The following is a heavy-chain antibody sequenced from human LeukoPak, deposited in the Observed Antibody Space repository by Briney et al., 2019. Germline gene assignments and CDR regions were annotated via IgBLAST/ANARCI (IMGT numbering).Heavy chain of an antibody. V-gene: IGHV4-34*01. CDR1: GGSFSGYY. CDR2: INHSGNT. J-gene: IGHJ6*02. D-gene: IGHD6-19*01. Sequence: SETLSLTCAVYGGSFSGYYWSWIRQPPGKGLEWIGEINHSGNTNYNPSLKSRVTISVDTSKNQFSLKLSSVTAADTAVYYCARGSSPYSSGFYYYYGMDVWGQGTTVTVSS. CDR3: ARGSSPYSSGFYYYYGMDV.